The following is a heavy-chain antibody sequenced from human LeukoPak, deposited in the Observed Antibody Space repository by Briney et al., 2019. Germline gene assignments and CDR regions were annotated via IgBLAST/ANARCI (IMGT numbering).Heavy chain of an antibody. CDR2: ISWNSGSI. V-gene: IGHV3-9*01. J-gene: IGHJ6*03. CDR3: AKDMGYRRYYYYMDV. Sequence: GRSLRLSCAASGFTFDDYAMHWVRQAPGKGLEWVSGISWNSGSIGYADSVKGRFTISRDNVKNSLYLQMNSLRAEDTALYYCAKDMGYRRYYYYMDVWGKGTTVTVSS. D-gene: IGHD3-16*02. CDR1: GFTFDDYA.